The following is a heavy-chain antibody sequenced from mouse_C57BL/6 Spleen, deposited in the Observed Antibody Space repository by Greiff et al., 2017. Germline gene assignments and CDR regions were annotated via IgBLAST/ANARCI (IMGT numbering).Heavy chain of an antibody. J-gene: IGHJ4*01. D-gene: IGHD1-1*01. V-gene: IGHV1-63*01. CDR1: GYTFTNYW. CDR3: AKEHYYGSSYYAMDY. CDR2: IYPGGGYT. Sequence: QVQLQQSGAELVRPGTSVKMSCKASGYTFTNYWIGWAKQRPGHGLEWIGNIYPGGGYTNYNEKFKGKATLTADKSSSTAYMQLSSLTSEDSAIYYCAKEHYYGSSYYAMDYWGQGTSVTVSS.